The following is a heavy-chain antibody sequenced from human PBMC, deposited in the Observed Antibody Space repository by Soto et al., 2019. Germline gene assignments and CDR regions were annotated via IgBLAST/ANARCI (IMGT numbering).Heavy chain of an antibody. D-gene: IGHD3-9*01. Sequence: SEALSLTCTVSGGSISSGGYYWSWIRQHPGKGLEWIGYIYYSGSTYYNPSLKSRFTISVDTTKNQLSLKLSSVPAAHMAVYYCASHVSDYDILTRYSYYLDYCGQATLVSVSS. CDR3: ASHVSDYDILTRYSYYLDY. CDR2: IYYSGST. J-gene: IGHJ4*02. V-gene: IGHV4-31*03. CDR1: GGSISSGGYY.